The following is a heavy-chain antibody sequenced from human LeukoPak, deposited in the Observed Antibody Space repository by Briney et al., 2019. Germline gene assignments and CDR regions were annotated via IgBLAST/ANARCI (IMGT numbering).Heavy chain of an antibody. J-gene: IGHJ4*02. CDR1: GGLISRIEYY. CDR2: IYHTGTT. D-gene: IGHD1-26*01. CDR3: ASVSVWELATHPGGSFDY. V-gene: IGHV4-30-4*01. Sequence: SETLSLTCTVSGGLISRIEYYWSWIRQSPVKGLEWLGHIYHTGTTLYSPHLNNRLTVSVDSSRNQFSLTLNSVTAADTAVYYCASVSVWELATHPGGSFDYWGRGILVTVS.